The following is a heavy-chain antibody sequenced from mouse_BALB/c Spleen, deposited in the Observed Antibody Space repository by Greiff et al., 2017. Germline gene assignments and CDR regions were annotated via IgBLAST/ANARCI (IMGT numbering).Heavy chain of an antibody. CDR1: GYTFTSYW. Sequence: VQLQQSGTVLARPGASVKMSCKASGYTFTSYWMHWVKQRPGQGLEWIGAIYPGNSDTSYNQKFKGKAKLTAVTSTSTAYMELSSLTNEDSAVYYCTREGARRYDYFDYWGQGTTLTVSS. D-gene: IGHD2-14*01. CDR3: TREGARRYDYFDY. V-gene: IGHV1-5*01. J-gene: IGHJ2*01. CDR2: IYPGNSDT.